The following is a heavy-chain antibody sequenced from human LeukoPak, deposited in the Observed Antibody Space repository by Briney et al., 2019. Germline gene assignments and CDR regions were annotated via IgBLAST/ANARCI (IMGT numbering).Heavy chain of an antibody. Sequence: GASVRVSCKASGYTFTSYDINWVRQATGQGLEWMGWMNPNSGNTGYAQKFQGRVTMTRNTSISTAYMELSSLRSEDTAVYYCARVVTYYDFWSGSSWFDPWGPGTLVTVSS. CDR1: GYTFTSYD. CDR2: MNPNSGNT. V-gene: IGHV1-8*01. CDR3: ARVVTYYDFWSGSSWFDP. D-gene: IGHD3-3*01. J-gene: IGHJ5*02.